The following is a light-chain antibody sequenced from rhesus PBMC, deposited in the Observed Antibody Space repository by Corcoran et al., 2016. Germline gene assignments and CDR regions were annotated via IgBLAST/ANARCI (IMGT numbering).Light chain of an antibody. CDR2: GAS. V-gene: IGKV3-24*04. CDR3: QQSSDFFT. Sequence: ETVVTQSPATLSLSPGERATLSCRASQSVGNYLAWYHQKPGQAPRLLIFGASSRATGIPDRFSGSGSGTYFTLTISSLEPEDVGVYYCQQSSDFFTFGPGTKLDIK. CDR1: QSVGNY. J-gene: IGKJ3*01.